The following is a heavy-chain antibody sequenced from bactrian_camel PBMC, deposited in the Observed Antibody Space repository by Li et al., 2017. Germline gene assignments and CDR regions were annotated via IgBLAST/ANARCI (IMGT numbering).Heavy chain of an antibody. Sequence: QLVESGGGSVQAGGSLVLSCAASGYTYTAGCMGWFRQAPGKDREAVAIFDRDGTTNFADSVKGRFTIPRDNAKNTVYLQMNSLKSEDTALYYCATFVRRWHGTVVVAGENWGQGTQVTV. CDR1: GYTYTAGC. J-gene: IGHJ4*01. D-gene: IGHD6*01. CDR3: ATFVRRWHGTVVVAGEN. CDR2: FDRDGTT. V-gene: IGHV3S53*01.